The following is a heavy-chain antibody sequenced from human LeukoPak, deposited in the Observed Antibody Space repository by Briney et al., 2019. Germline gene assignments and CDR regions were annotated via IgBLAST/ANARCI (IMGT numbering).Heavy chain of an antibody. CDR1: GFTFSSHA. CDR3: AKDPTVDDAFDI. D-gene: IGHD4-23*01. J-gene: IGHJ3*02. V-gene: IGHV3-23*01. Sequence: GGSLRLSCAASGFTFSSHAMSWVRQAPGKGLEWVSAISGSGGSTYYADSVKGRFTISRDNSKNTLYLQMNSLRAEDTAVYYCAKDPTVDDAFDIWSQGTMVTVSS. CDR2: ISGSGGST.